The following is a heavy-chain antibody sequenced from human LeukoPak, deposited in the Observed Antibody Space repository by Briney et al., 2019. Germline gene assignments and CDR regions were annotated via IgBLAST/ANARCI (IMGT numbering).Heavy chain of an antibody. V-gene: IGHV3-23*01. CDR3: AKGRLALGIAAAGTLVDYFDY. CDR2: ISGSGGST. D-gene: IGHD6-13*01. Sequence: GGSLRLSCAASGFTFSSYAMSWVRQAPGKGLEWVSAISGSGGSTYYADSVEGRFTISRDNSKNTLYLQMNSLRAEDTAVYYCAKGRLALGIAAAGTLVDYFDYWGQGTLVTVSS. J-gene: IGHJ4*02. CDR1: GFTFSSYA.